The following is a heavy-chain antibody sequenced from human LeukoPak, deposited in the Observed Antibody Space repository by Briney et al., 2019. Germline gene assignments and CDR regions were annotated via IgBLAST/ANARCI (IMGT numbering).Heavy chain of an antibody. V-gene: IGHV1-2*02. CDR1: GYTFTGYY. D-gene: IGHD1-26*01. CDR2: INPNSGGT. CDR3: ARDVRIVGATPIDY. J-gene: IGHJ4*02. Sequence: ASVKVSCKASGYTFTGYYMHWVRLAPGQGLEWMGWINPNSGGTNYAQKFQGRVTMTRDTSISTAYMELSRLRSDDTAVYYCARDVRIVGATPIDYWGQGTLVTVSS.